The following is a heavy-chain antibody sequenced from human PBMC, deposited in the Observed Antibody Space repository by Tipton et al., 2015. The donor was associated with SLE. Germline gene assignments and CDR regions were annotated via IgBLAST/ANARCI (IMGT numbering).Heavy chain of an antibody. CDR3: ARAGRGSSGGGDWFDP. CDR1: GYTFTSYD. V-gene: IGHV1-8*03. CDR2: MNLNSGNT. J-gene: IGHJ5*02. D-gene: IGHD6-6*01. Sequence: QLVQSGAEVKKPGASVKVSCKATGYTFTSYDINWVRQATGQGLEWMGWMNLNSGNTGYAQKFQGRVTITRNTSISTAYMELSSLRSEDTAVYYCARAGRGSSGGGDWFDPWGQGTLVTVSS.